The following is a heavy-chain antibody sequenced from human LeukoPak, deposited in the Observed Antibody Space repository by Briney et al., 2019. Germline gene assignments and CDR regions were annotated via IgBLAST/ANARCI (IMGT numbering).Heavy chain of an antibody. Sequence: SETLSLTCTVSGGSISIYYWSWIRQPPGKGLEWIGYIYYSGSTNYNPSLKSRVTISVDTSKNQFSLKLSSVTAADTAVYYCARTPIAAAGYFDYWGQGTLVTVSS. D-gene: IGHD6-13*01. CDR2: IYYSGST. CDR3: ARTPIAAAGYFDY. V-gene: IGHV4-59*12. CDR1: GGSISIYY. J-gene: IGHJ4*02.